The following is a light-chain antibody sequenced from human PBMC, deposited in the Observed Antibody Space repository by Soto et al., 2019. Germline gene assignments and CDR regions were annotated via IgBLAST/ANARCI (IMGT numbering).Light chain of an antibody. V-gene: IGLV2-14*01. CDR1: SSDVGGYNY. J-gene: IGLJ1*01. CDR3: SSYTSSSTLYV. CDR2: AVS. Sequence: QSVLTQPASVSGSPGQSITISCTGTSSDVGGYNYVSWYQQHPGKAPKLMIYAVSNRPSGVSNRFSGSKSGNTASLTISGLRAEDEADYYCSSYTSSSTLYVFGTGTKVTVL.